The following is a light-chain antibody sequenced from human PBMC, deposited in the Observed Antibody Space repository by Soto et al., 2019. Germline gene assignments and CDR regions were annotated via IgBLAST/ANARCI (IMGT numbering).Light chain of an antibody. CDR2: EVI. Sequence: QSALTQPPSASGSPGQSVTISCTGTSSDVGGFNYISWYQQHPGTAPKLMIYEVIKRPSGVPDRFSGSKSGNTASLTVSGLQAEDEADYFCSSYAGSNNYVFGTGTKLTVL. CDR3: SSYAGSNNYV. V-gene: IGLV2-8*01. CDR1: SSDVGGFNY. J-gene: IGLJ1*01.